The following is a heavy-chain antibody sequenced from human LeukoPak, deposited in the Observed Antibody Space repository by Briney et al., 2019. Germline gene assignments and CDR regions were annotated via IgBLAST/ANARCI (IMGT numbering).Heavy chain of an antibody. CDR3: AKSSYYDSSGYYREYYFDH. V-gene: IGHV3-23*01. J-gene: IGHJ4*02. Sequence: GGSLRISCAASGFSFSSYGMTWVRQAPGKGLEWVSSISGGGGSTNSADSVKGRFTISRDNSKNTLYLQMNSLRAEDTAVYYCAKSSYYDSSGYYREYYFDHWGQGTLVTVSS. D-gene: IGHD3-22*01. CDR1: GFSFSSYG. CDR2: ISGGGGST.